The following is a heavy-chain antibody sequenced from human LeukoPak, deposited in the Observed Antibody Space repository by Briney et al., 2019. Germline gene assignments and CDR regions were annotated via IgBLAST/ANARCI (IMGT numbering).Heavy chain of an antibody. D-gene: IGHD6-6*01. CDR1: GFTFSSYA. CDR3: ARDYSSSSERVHDY. J-gene: IGHJ4*02. V-gene: IGHV3-30*14. Sequence: PGGSLRLSCAASGFTFSSYAMHWVRQAPGKGLEWVAVISYDGSNKYYADSVKGRFTISRDNSKNTLYLQMNSLRAEDTAVYYCARDYSSSSERVHDYWGQGTLVTVSS. CDR2: ISYDGSNK.